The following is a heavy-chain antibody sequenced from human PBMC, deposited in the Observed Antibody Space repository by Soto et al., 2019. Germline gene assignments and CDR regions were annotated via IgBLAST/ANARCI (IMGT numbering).Heavy chain of an antibody. CDR2: ISYDGSNK. V-gene: IGHV3-30*18. CDR1: GFTFSSYG. Sequence: GGSLRLSCAASGFTFSSYGMHWVRQAPGKGLEWVALISYDGSNKYYADSVKGRFTISRDNSKNTLYLQMNSLSAEDTAVYYCAKDVVVGATPGLGDYYYYYGMDVWGQGTTVTVSS. J-gene: IGHJ6*02. D-gene: IGHD1-26*01. CDR3: AKDVVVGATPGLGDYYYYYGMDV.